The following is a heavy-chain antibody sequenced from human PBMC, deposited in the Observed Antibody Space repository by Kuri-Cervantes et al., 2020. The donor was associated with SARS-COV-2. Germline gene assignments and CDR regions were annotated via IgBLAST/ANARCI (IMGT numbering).Heavy chain of an antibody. V-gene: IGHV3-30*01. Sequence: GESLKISCAASGFTFSSYAMSWVRQAPGKGLEWVALISYDGSDKNYADSVKGRFTNSRDNSKNTLYLQMNTLKTEDTAVFYCVRDASYSGSYGSFQHWGQGTLVTVSS. CDR3: VRDASYSGSYGSFQH. CDR1: GFTFSSYA. CDR2: ISYDGSDK. J-gene: IGHJ1*01. D-gene: IGHD1-26*01.